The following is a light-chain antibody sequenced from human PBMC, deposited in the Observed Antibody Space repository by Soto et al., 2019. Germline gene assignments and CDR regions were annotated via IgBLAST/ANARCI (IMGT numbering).Light chain of an antibody. Sequence: QSALTQPRSVSGSPGQSVTISCTGTSSDVGGYNYVSWYHQHPGKAPKLMIYDVSKRPSGVPDRFSGSKSGNTASLTISGLQAEDEGDYYCCSYAGSYHYVFGTGTKVTVL. V-gene: IGLV2-11*01. CDR1: SSDVGGYNY. CDR2: DVS. CDR3: CSYAGSYHYV. J-gene: IGLJ1*01.